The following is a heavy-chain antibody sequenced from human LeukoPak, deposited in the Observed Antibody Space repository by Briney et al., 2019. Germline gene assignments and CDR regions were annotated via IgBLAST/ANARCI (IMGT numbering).Heavy chain of an antibody. CDR1: GFTFSSYG. D-gene: IGHD2-2*01. Sequence: GRSLRLSCAASGFTFSSYGMHWVRQAPGKGLEWVAVISYDGSNKYYADSVKGRFTISRDNSKNALYLQMNSLGAEDTAVYYCAKDIVVVPALDYWGQGTLVTVSS. V-gene: IGHV3-30*18. J-gene: IGHJ4*02. CDR2: ISYDGSNK. CDR3: AKDIVVVPALDY.